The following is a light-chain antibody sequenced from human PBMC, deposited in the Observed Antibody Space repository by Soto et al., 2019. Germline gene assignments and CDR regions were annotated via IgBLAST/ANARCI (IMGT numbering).Light chain of an antibody. J-gene: IGLJ1*01. V-gene: IGLV2-14*01. Sequence: LTQPASVSGSPGQSITISCTGTSSDIGGYNYVSWYQQHPGKAPKLVISEVTNRPSGVSNRFSGSKSGNTASLNISGLQTEDEAVYYCCSYTTTSTPFVFGTGTKVTVL. CDR2: EVT. CDR3: CSYTTTSTPFV. CDR1: SSDIGGYNY.